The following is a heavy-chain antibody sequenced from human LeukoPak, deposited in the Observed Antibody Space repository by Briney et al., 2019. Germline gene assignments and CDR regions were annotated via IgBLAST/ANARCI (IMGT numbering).Heavy chain of an antibody. CDR2: IIPIFGTA. D-gene: IGHD2-2*01. Sequence: ASVKVFCKASGGTFSSYAISWVRQAPGQGLEWMGGIIPIFGTANYAQKFHGRVTITTDESTSTAYMELSSLRSEDTAVYYCARPQRARPANRVPADFSDAFDIWGQGTMVTVSS. CDR3: ARPQRARPANRVPADFSDAFDI. V-gene: IGHV1-69*05. J-gene: IGHJ3*02. CDR1: GGTFSSYA.